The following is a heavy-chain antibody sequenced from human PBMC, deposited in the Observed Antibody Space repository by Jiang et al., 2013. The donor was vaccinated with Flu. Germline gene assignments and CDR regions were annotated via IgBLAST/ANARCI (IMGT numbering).Heavy chain of an antibody. CDR1: GDSVSRNTAA. CDR3: ANSGYDMGLESFDI. D-gene: IGHD5-12*01. V-gene: IGHV6-1*01. J-gene: IGHJ3*02. Sequence: QTLSLTCAISGDSVSRNTAAWNWIRQSPSRGLEWLGRTYYRTKWYREYAVSVKSRIIINPDTSKNQFSLQLNSVTPEDTAMYYCANSGYDMGLESFDIWGQGTLVTVSS. CDR2: TYYRTKWYR.